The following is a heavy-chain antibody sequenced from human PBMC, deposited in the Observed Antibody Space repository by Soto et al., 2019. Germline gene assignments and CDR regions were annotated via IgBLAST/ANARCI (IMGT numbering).Heavy chain of an antibody. D-gene: IGHD3-22*01. J-gene: IGHJ4*02. V-gene: IGHV5-51*01. Sequence: GESLKISCKGLGNSFNNWIGWVRQMPGKGLEWVGIIYPGDSDTRYSPSFQGQVTISADKSISTAYLQWSSLKASDTAMYYCARRYYYDSSGYSGTFDYWGQGTLVTVSS. CDR3: ARRYYYDSSGYSGTFDY. CDR2: IYPGDSDT. CDR1: GNSFNNW.